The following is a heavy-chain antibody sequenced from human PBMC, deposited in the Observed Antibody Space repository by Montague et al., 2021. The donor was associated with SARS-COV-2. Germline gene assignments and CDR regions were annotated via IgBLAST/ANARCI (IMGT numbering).Heavy chain of an antibody. D-gene: IGHD6-13*01. CDR3: ARGGHSSSWYYYYGMDV. J-gene: IGHJ6*02. Sequence: SLRLSCAASGFTVSSNYMSWVRQAPGKGLEWVSVIYSGGSTYYADSVKGRFTISRDNSKNTLYFQMNSLRAEDTAVYYCARGGHSSSWYYYYGMDVWGQGTTVTVSS. CDR2: IYSGGST. CDR1: GFTVSSNY. V-gene: IGHV3-53*01.